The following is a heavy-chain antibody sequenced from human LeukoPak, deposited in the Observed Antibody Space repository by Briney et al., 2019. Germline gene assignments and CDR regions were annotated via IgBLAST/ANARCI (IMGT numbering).Heavy chain of an antibody. CDR2: IWYDGSNK. V-gene: IGHV3-33*03. Sequence: GGSLRLSCAASGFTFSSYGMHWVRQAPGKGLEWVAVIWYDGSNKYYADSVKGRFTISRDNAKNSLYLQMNSLRAEDTALYYCAKDISDWGSGYFDYWGQGTLVTVSS. J-gene: IGHJ4*02. CDR1: GFTFSSYG. D-gene: IGHD3/OR15-3a*01. CDR3: AKDISDWGSGYFDY.